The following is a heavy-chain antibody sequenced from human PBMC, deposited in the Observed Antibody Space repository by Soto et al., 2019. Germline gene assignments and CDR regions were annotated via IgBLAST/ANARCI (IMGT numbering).Heavy chain of an antibody. V-gene: IGHV3-74*01. CDR1: GFIFRNYL. D-gene: IGHD5-12*01. Sequence: GGSLRLSCAPSGFIFRNYLMHWVRQAPGKGLVWISRINSDGSSASYADSVKGRFTISRDNARNTLYLQMHSLRDEDTAVYYCARDGYNGFDYWGQGTLVTVSS. CDR3: ARDGYNGFDY. J-gene: IGHJ4*02. CDR2: INSDGSSA.